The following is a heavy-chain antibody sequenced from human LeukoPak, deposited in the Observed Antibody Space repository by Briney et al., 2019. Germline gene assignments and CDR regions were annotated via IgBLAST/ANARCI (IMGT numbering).Heavy chain of an antibody. CDR2: ISNSGST. D-gene: IGHD1-26*01. J-gene: IGHJ4*02. V-gene: IGHV4-59*11. CDR3: AKSGSYWGGNHFDS. Sequence: NPSETLSLTCTVSGASINSHYWTWVRQSPGKGLEWIGYISNSGSTDYNPSVKSRVTMSVDTSNNQFSLKLTSVTAADTAVYYCAKSGSYWGGNHFDSWGQGTLVTVSS. CDR1: GASINSHY.